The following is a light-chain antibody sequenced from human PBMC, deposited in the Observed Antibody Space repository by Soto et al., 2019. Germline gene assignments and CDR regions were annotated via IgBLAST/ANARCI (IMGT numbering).Light chain of an antibody. CDR1: QSVSNSY. CDR2: GAS. CDR3: QQYGSSPPGFT. V-gene: IGKV3-20*01. J-gene: IGKJ3*01. Sequence: EIVLTQSPGTLSLSPGERATLSCRASQSVSNSYLAWYQQQPGQAPRLLIYGASSTATGLPDMFSGSGSGTDVTLTISRLELEDVAVYYCQQYGSSPPGFTFGPGTKVDIK.